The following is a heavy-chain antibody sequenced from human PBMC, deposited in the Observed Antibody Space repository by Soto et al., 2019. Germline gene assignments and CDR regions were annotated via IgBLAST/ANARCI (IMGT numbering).Heavy chain of an antibody. D-gene: IGHD3-9*01. CDR2: ISGSGDRT. J-gene: IGHJ4*02. Sequence: EVQLLESGGGLVQPGGSLRLSCAASGFTFSNYAMSWVRQAPAKGIKWVSSISGSGDRTFSAYSLKGRFAISRDNSRNMLFLQISSLRADDTAVYYCAKGRRDDVLTGFSLAYVDYWGQGLQVTFPS. V-gene: IGHV3-23*01. CDR1: GFTFSNYA. CDR3: AKGRRDDVLTGFSLAYVDY.